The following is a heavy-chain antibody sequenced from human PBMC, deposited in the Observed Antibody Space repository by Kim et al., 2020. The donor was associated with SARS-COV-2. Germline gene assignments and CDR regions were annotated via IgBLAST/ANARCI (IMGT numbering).Heavy chain of an antibody. CDR3: AKVLQSNYYYYGMDV. CDR1: GFTFSSYG. CDR2: IWYDGSNK. J-gene: IGHJ6*02. V-gene: IGHV3-33*06. D-gene: IGHD2-15*01. Sequence: GGSLRLSCAASGFTFSSYGMHWVRQAPGKGLEWVAVIWYDGSNKYYADSVKGRFTISRDNSKNTLYLQMNSLRAEDTAVYYCAKVLQSNYYYYGMDVWGQGTTVTVSS.